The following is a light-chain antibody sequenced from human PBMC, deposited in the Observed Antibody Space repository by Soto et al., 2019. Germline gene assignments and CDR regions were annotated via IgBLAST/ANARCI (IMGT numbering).Light chain of an antibody. CDR2: EVS. J-gene: IGLJ2*01. V-gene: IGLV2-8*01. Sequence: QSVLTQPPSASGSPGQSVTISCTGTSSDVGGYNYVSWYQQYPGKAPKVLIYEVSKRPSGVPDRFSGSKYGNTASLTVSGLQAEDEADYYCSLYAPNNLALFGGGTKLTVL. CDR1: SSDVGGYNY. CDR3: SLYAPNNLAL.